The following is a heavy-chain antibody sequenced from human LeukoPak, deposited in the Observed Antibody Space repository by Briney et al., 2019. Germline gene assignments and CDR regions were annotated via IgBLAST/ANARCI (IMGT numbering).Heavy chain of an antibody. Sequence: ASVKVSCKASGYTFTTYGITWVRQSPGQGLEWMGWISAYNGNTNYAQKLQGRVTMTTDTSASTAYMELRSLRSDDTAVYYCARDLGLVRGVVDPWGQGTLVTVSS. D-gene: IGHD3-10*01. CDR1: GYTFTTYG. CDR3: ARDLGLVRGVVDP. V-gene: IGHV1-18*01. J-gene: IGHJ5*02. CDR2: ISAYNGNT.